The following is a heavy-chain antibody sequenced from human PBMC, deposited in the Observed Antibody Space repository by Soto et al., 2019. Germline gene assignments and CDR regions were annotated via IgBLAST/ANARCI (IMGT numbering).Heavy chain of an antibody. D-gene: IGHD6-13*01. Sequence: QVQLVQSGAEVKKPGASVKVSCKASGYTFTGYYMHWVRQAPGQGLEWMGWVNPNSGGTNYAQKFQGRVTMTRDTSISTAYMELSRLRSDDTAVYYCARDKMAPAAGRGLFGYWGQGTLVTVSS. CDR3: ARDKMAPAAGRGLFGY. CDR1: GYTFTGYY. V-gene: IGHV1-2*02. J-gene: IGHJ4*02. CDR2: VNPNSGGT.